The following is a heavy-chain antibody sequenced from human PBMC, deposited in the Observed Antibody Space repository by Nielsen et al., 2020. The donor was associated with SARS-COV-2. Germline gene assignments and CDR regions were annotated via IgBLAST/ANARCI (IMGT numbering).Heavy chain of an antibody. CDR2: ISDGGST. J-gene: IGHJ6*02. Sequence: ESLKISCTTSGLTFSSSIMAWVRQAPGKGLEWIGEISDGGSTNYNPSLKSRLTISVDTSKSHFSLNLSSVTAADTAIYYCARGGFWGSRSRAMGVWGQGTTVTVSS. CDR1: GLTFSSSI. CDR3: ARGGFWGSRSRAMGV. V-gene: IGHV4-34*01. D-gene: IGHD3-16*01.